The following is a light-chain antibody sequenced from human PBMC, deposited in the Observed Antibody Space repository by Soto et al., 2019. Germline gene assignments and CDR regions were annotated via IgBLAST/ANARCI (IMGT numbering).Light chain of an antibody. CDR1: SSNIGNNF. CDR3: GTWDNSLSAYV. CDR2: DNS. V-gene: IGLV1-51*01. Sequence: QSVLTQPPSVSAAPGQKVTISCSGSSSNIGNNFVSWYQHFPGTAPKLLIYDNSKRPSGIPDRFSGSKSGTSATLGITGLQTGDEADYYCGTWDNSLSAYVFGAGTKVTVL. J-gene: IGLJ1*01.